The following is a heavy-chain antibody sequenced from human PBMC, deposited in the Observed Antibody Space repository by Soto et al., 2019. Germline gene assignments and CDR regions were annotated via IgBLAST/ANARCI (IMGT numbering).Heavy chain of an antibody. CDR3: VKGGWLDD. Sequence: EVQLLESGGGLIQPGGSLRLSCAASGFPFSTYEMTWARQSPGKGLAWVAFITSSGGPTYYADSVRGRFTISRDNSKNTLYMQLDSLRVEDTARYYCVKGGWLDDCGQGTLVTVSS. V-gene: IGHV3-23*01. CDR2: ITSSGGPT. CDR1: GFPFSTYE. J-gene: IGHJ5*02.